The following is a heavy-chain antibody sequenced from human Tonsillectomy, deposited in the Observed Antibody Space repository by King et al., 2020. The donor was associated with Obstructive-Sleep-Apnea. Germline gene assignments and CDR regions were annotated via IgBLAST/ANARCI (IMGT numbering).Heavy chain of an antibody. D-gene: IGHD5-12*01. CDR1: GFIFDDYA. Sequence: VQLVESGGVVVQPGGSLRLFFAASGFIFDDYAMHWVRPAPGKGLEWVFLISLDGGSTYYSDSVKGRFTISRDNSKNSLYLQMSSLRPEDTALYYCVKADSGYGLGDYWGQGTLVTVSS. V-gene: IGHV3-43D*03. CDR3: VKADSGYGLGDY. J-gene: IGHJ4*02. CDR2: ISLDGGST.